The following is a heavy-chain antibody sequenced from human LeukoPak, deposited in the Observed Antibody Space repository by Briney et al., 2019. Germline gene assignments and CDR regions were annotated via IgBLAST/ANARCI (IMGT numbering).Heavy chain of an antibody. CDR2: IYYSGST. CDR1: GGSVSSGSYY. D-gene: IGHD3-16*01. V-gene: IGHV4-39*01. CDR3: ARQITSHGTWGWDVIDY. J-gene: IGHJ4*02. Sequence: PSETLSLTCTVSGGSVSSGSYYWGWIRQPPGKGLEWIGSIYYSGSTYYNPSLKSRVTMSVDTSKNQFSLKLSSVTAADTAVYYCARQITSHGTWGWDVIDYWGQGTLVTVSS.